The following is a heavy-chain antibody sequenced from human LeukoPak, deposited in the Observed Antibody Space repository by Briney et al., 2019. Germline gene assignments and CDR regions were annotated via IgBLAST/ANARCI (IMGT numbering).Heavy chain of an antibody. CDR1: GGSISSYY. V-gene: IGHV4-59*01. CDR2: IYYSGST. J-gene: IGHJ3*02. D-gene: IGHD2-8*01. Sequence: SETLPLTCTVSGGSISSYYWSWIRQPPGKGLEWIGYIYYSGSTNYNPSLKSRVTISVDTSKNQFSLKLSSVTAADTAVYYCAMVSPGAFDIWGQGTMVTVSS. CDR3: AMVSPGAFDI.